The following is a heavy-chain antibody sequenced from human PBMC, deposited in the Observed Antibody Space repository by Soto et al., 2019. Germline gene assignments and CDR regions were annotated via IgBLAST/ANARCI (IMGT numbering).Heavy chain of an antibody. D-gene: IGHD3-10*01. J-gene: IGHJ5*02. CDR2: IYYSGST. CDR3: ARVMGITMVRGVIIWFDP. V-gene: IGHV4-31*03. CDR1: GGSISSGGYY. Sequence: QVQLQESGPGLVKPSQTLSLTCTVSGGSISSGGYYWSWIRQHPGKGLEWIGYIYYSGSTYYNPCLKSRGIISVETAKNQFSLKLSSVTAADTAVYYCARVMGITMVRGVIIWFDPWGQGTLVTVSS.